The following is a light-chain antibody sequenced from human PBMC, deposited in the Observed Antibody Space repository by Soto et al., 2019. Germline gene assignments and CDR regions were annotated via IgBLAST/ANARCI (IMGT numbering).Light chain of an antibody. CDR2: EVS. J-gene: IGLJ1*01. Sequence: QSALTQPASVSGSPGQSITISCTGTSSDVGGHNYVSWYQQHPGKAPKLIIYEVSIRPSGVSNRFSGSKSGNTASLTISGLQAEEEADYYCSSYTSSSTLVFGTGTKVTVL. CDR3: SSYTSSSTLV. V-gene: IGLV2-14*01. CDR1: SSDVGGHNY.